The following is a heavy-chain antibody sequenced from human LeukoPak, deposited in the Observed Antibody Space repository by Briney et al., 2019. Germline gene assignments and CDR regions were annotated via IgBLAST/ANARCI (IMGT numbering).Heavy chain of an antibody. CDR1: GFTFSHFG. V-gene: IGHV3-33*01. D-gene: IGHD1-26*01. Sequence: GGSLRLYCAASGFTFSHFGMRWVRQAPGKGLEWGAAIWYDGGEKYYTDSVKGRFTISRDNSKNTVYLQMNCLRAEATAVYFCARLSGTYPGDFAPWGQGTLVTVSS. CDR3: ARLSGTYPGDFAP. J-gene: IGHJ5*02. CDR2: IWYDGGEK.